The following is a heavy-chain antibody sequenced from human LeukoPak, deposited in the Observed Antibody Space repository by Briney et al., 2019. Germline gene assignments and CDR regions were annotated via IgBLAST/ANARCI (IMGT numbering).Heavy chain of an antibody. Sequence: GASVKVSCKASGYTFTGYYMHWVRQAPGQGLEWMGWINPNSDGTNYAQKFQGRVTMTRDTSISTAYMEMSRLRSDDTAVYYCASPRNNPNRIAAAADYYYYGMDVWGQGTTVTVSS. V-gene: IGHV1-2*02. CDR2: INPNSDGT. D-gene: IGHD6-13*01. CDR3: ASPRNNPNRIAAAADYYYYGMDV. CDR1: GYTFTGYY. J-gene: IGHJ6*02.